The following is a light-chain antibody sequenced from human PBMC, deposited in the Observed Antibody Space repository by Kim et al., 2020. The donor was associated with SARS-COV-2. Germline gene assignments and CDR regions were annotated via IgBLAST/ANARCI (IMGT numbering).Light chain of an antibody. CDR2: GAD. J-gene: IGKJ1*01. CDR1: QSVGNN. V-gene: IGKV3-15*01. CDR3: QQYDNWPGT. Sequence: ASPGERATLACRASQSVGNNLAWYQQKPGQGPRLLIHGADTRATGVPARFSGSGSGTEFTLTISSLQSEDFAVYHCQQYDNWPGTFGQGTKVDIK.